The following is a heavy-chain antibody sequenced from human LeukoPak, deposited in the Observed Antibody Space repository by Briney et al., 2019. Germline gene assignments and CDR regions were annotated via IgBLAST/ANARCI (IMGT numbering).Heavy chain of an antibody. D-gene: IGHD3-22*01. V-gene: IGHV4-59*01. CDR2: IYYSGST. Sequence: SETLSLTCTVSGGSISSYYWSWIRQPPGKGLEWIGYIYYSGSTNYNPSLKSRVTISVDTSKNQFSPKLSSVTAADTAVYYCARVRILYYYDSSGKGYFDYWGQGTLVTVSS. CDR3: ARVRILYYYDSSGKGYFDY. CDR1: GGSISSYY. J-gene: IGHJ4*02.